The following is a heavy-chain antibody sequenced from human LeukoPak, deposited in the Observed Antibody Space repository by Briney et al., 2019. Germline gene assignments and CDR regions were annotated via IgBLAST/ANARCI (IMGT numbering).Heavy chain of an antibody. D-gene: IGHD3-16*01. CDR3: ARGRGSSPGALNY. J-gene: IGHJ4*02. CDR1: GYTFTSYA. V-gene: IGHV1-3*01. CDR2: INAGNGNT. Sequence: GASVKVSCKASGYTFTSYAMHWVRQAPGQRLEWMGWINAGNGNTKYSQKFQGRVTITRDTSASTAYMELSSLRSEDTAVYYCARGRGSSPGALNYWGQGALVTVSS.